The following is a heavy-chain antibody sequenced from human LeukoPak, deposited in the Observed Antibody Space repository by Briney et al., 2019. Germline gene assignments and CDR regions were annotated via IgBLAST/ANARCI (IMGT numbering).Heavy chain of an antibody. CDR1: GSTFSSYG. V-gene: IGHV3-30*02. CDR3: AKDLEQQLVPSNWFDP. J-gene: IGHJ5*02. D-gene: IGHD6-13*01. CDR2: IWYDGSNK. Sequence: PGGSLRLSCAASGSTFSSYGMHWVRQAPGKGLEWVAFIWYDGSNKYYADSVKGRFTISRDNSKNTLYLQMNSLRAEDTAVYYCAKDLEQQLVPSNWFDPWGQGTLVTVSS.